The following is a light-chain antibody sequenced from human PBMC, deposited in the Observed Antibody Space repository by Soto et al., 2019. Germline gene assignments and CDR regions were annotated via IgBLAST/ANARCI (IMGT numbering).Light chain of an antibody. CDR3: QAWDSSAAGV. V-gene: IGLV3-1*01. CDR1: KLGDKY. J-gene: IGLJ2*01. Sequence: SYELTQPPSVSVSPGQTASITCSGHKLGDKYACWYQQKPGQSPVLVIYQDIKRPSGIPERFSGSNSGNTATLTISGTQAMDEADYYCQAWDSSAAGVFGGGTKLTVL. CDR2: QDI.